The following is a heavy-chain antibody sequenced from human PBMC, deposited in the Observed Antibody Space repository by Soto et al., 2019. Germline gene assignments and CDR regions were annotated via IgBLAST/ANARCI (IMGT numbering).Heavy chain of an antibody. Sequence: ASVKVSCKASGYTFTSYGISWVRQAPGQGLEWMGWISAYNGNTNYAQKLQGRVTMTTDTSTSTAYMELRSLRSDDTAVYYCARDFRDYNWNYEELYYYYVMDVWGQGTTVTVSS. J-gene: IGHJ6*02. CDR3: ARDFRDYNWNYEELYYYYVMDV. CDR2: ISAYNGNT. V-gene: IGHV1-18*04. D-gene: IGHD1-7*01. CDR1: GYTFTSYG.